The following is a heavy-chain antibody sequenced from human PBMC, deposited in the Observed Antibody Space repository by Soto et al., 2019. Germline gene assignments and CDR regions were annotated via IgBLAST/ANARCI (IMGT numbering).Heavy chain of an antibody. CDR2: ISGSGGTT. Sequence: EVQLLESGGGLVQPGRSLRLSCAASGFTFSNYAMSWVRQAPGQGLDWVSAISGSGGTTYYADSVKGRFTISRDNSKNTLFLQMHSLRAEDAAVYYCAKFFVETGSNSGWPWSFHYWGQGTRVTVSS. J-gene: IGHJ4*02. V-gene: IGHV3-23*01. CDR3: AKFFVETGSNSGWPWSFHY. CDR1: GFTFSNYA. D-gene: IGHD6-25*01.